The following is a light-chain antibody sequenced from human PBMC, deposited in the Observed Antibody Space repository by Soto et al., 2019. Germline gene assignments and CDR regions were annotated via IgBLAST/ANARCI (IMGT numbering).Light chain of an antibody. V-gene: IGKV3-11*01. J-gene: IGKJ1*01. CDR3: QQHSHWPPWT. CDR1: QNVRTF. Sequence: EMVLTQSPGTLSLSPGERATLSCRASQNVRTFLDWYQQKPGQAPRLLIYGASNRATGIPARFSGSGSGTDFTLTISSLEPEDFAVYYCQQHSHWPPWTFGQGTKVDIK. CDR2: GAS.